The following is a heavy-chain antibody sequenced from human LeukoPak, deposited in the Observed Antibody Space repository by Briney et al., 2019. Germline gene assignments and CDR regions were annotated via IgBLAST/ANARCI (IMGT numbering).Heavy chain of an antibody. J-gene: IGHJ4*02. V-gene: IGHV4-4*02. Sequence: TGGSLRLSCAVSGFTFSSYSMNWVRQPPGEGLEWIGEVHLSGRTNYNPSLESRVTMSVDMSENHISLKLTSVTAADTAVYYCAREGGPYRPLDYSGQGTLVTVSS. CDR2: VHLSGRT. CDR1: GFTFSSYSM. CDR3: AREGGPYRPLDY.